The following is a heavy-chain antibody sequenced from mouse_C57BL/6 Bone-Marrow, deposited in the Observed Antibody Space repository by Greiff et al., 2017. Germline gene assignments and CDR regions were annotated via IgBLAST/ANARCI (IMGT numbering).Heavy chain of an antibody. V-gene: IGHV5-4*01. D-gene: IGHD3-2*02. CDR2: ISDGGSYT. CDR1: GFTFSSYA. J-gene: IGHJ4*01. CDR3: ARDQAPPAMDY. Sequence: EVQLVESGGGLVKPGGSLKLSCAASGFTFSSYAMSWVRQTPEKRLEWVATISDGGSYTYYPDNVKGRFTISRDNAKNNLYLQMSHLKSEDTAMYYCARDQAPPAMDYGGQGTSVTVSS.